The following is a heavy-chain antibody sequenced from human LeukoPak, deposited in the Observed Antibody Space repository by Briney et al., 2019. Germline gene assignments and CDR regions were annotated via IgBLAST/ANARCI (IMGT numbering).Heavy chain of an antibody. CDR1: GGSISSSSYY. J-gene: IGHJ4*02. Sequence: SETLSLTCTVSGGSISSSSYYRGWIRQPPGKGLEWIGSIYYSGNTYYNPSLKSRVTISVDTSKNQFSLKLSSVTAADTAVYYCASHEYSSSFDYWGQGTLVTVSS. CDR3: ASHEYSSSFDY. D-gene: IGHD6-6*01. V-gene: IGHV4-39*07. CDR2: IYYSGNT.